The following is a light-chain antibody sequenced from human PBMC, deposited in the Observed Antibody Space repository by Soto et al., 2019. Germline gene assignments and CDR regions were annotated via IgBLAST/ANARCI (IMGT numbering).Light chain of an antibody. V-gene: IGLV1-47*02. J-gene: IGLJ3*02. CDR2: SYN. CDR1: NPNIGSNF. CDR3: ATWDDSLSGWV. Sequence: QSVLTQPPSASGTPGQRVTISCSGTNPNIGSNFVYWYQHLPGTTPKLLVFSYNQRPSGVPDRFSGSKSGSSASLAISGLRSEDEADYYCATWDDSLSGWVFGGGTKVTVL.